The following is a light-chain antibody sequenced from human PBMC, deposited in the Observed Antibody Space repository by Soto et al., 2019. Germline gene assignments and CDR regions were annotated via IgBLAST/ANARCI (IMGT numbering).Light chain of an antibody. CDR1: QSVTSNY. V-gene: IGKV3-20*01. Sequence: EIVLTQSPGTLSLSPGKRATLSCRASQSVTSNYLACYQQKPGQAPRLLIYGASTRAAGVPDRFRGSGSGTDFTLTITRLEPEDFAVYYCQQYGRTPLMYPFGQATKLVLK. J-gene: IGKJ2*01. CDR2: GAS. CDR3: QQYGRTPLMYP.